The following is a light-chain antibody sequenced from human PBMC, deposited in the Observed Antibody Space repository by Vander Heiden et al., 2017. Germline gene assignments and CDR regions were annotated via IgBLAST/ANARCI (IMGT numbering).Light chain of an antibody. CDR1: QDITYY. V-gene: IGKV1-8*01. CDR3: QQYYSVPVT. J-gene: IGKJ5*01. Sequence: AIRMTQSPSSLPASIGDTVTITCRASQDITYYLAWYQQRPGKAPKLLVYAASSLQSGVPSRFSGSESGTDFTLTISSLHSEDIGTYYCQQYYSVPVTFGQGTRLEI. CDR2: AAS.